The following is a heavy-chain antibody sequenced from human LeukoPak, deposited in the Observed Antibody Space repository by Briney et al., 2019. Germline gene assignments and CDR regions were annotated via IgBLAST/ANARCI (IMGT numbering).Heavy chain of an antibody. CDR1: GFTFSNYD. CDR2: IWYDGRNK. D-gene: IGHD3-10*01. CDR3: SRGGRLGSGSDYFDY. V-gene: IGHV3-33*01. Sequence: PGGSLRLSCAASGFTFSNYDMHWVRQAPGKGLEWVAVIWYDGRNKYYADSVKGRFTISRDNSKSTLYVKMNSLRAEDTAVYYCSRGGRLGSGSDYFDYWGQGTLVTVSS. J-gene: IGHJ4*02.